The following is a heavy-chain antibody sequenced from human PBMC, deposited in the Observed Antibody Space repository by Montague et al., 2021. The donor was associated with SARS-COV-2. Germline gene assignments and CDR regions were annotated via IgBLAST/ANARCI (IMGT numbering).Heavy chain of an antibody. CDR3: TSGREGNYNVMDV. CDR2: PYYKSKWYN. J-gene: IGHJ6*02. D-gene: IGHD1-1*01. Sequence: CAISGDSVAGHRASWDWVRQEPSSLLEWVCRPYYKSKWYNDDAVSVRGRVTINPDTSKNQFSLQLNSVTPEDTAIYYCTSGREGNYNVMDVWGQGTTVTASS. V-gene: IGHV6-1*01. CDR1: GDSVAGHRAS.